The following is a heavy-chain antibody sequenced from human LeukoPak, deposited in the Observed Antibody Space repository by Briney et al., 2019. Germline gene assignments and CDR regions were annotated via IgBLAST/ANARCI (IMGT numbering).Heavy chain of an antibody. J-gene: IGHJ3*01. CDR2: ISSSSYT. D-gene: IGHD2-2*01. CDR3: ASQRRVDLGFAFNL. CDR1: GFTFSDYY. V-gene: IGHV3-11*06. Sequence: GGSLRLSCAASGFTFSDYYMSWIRQAPGKGLEWVSYISSSSYTNYADSVKGRFTISRDNAKNSLYLQMNSLRAEDTAVYYCASQRRVDLGFAFNLWGQGTMVTVSS.